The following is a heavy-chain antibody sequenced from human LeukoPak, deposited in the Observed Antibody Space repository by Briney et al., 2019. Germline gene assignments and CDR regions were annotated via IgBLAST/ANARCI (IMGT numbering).Heavy chain of an antibody. CDR2: ISSNGGST. J-gene: IGHJ4*02. CDR3: VKPVLLWFGEPYFDY. D-gene: IGHD3-10*01. CDR1: GFTFSSYA. Sequence: GGSLRLSRSASGFTFSSYAMHWVRQAPGKGLEYVSAISSNGGSTYYADSVKGRFTISRDNSKNTLYLQMSSLRAEDTAVYYCVKPVLLWFGEPYFDYWGQGTLVTVSS. V-gene: IGHV3-64D*06.